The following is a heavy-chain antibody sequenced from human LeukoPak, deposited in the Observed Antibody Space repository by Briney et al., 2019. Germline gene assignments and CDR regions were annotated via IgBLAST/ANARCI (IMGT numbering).Heavy chain of an antibody. CDR1: GFTFSSYA. CDR2: ISASGDST. D-gene: IGHD5-12*01. J-gene: IGHJ4*02. CDR3: ARDRGVAAHLDY. V-gene: IGHV3-23*01. Sequence: GGSLRLSCAASGFTFSSYAMTWVRQAPGKGLEWVSSISASGDSTYFADSVRGRFTISRDNSKNTLYLQMSSLRAEDTAVYYCARDRGVAAHLDYWGQGTLVTVSS.